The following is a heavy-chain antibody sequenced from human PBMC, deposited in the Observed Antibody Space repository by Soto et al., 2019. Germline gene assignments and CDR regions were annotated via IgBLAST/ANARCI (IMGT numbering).Heavy chain of an antibody. D-gene: IGHD4-4*01. V-gene: IGHV3-30*18. J-gene: IGHJ4*02. CDR2: ISFAGSIT. CDR1: GFSFSHYG. Sequence: QVQLVESGGGVVQPGSSLRLSCAASGFSFSHYGMEWVRQAPGKGQEWDAAISFAGSITSYADAVKCRFTISRDNYKGTLSLHMDSLRPEDTAMYYCAKDDSEYSNYWTSVDYWGQGAMVTVSS. CDR3: AKDDSEYSNYWTSVDY.